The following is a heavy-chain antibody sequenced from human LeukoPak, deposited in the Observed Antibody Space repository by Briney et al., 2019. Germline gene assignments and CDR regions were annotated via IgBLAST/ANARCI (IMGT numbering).Heavy chain of an antibody. Sequence: PSETLSLTXTVSGGSISSSSYYWGWIRQPPGKGLEWIGSIYYSGSTYYNPSLKSRVTISVDTSKNQFSLKLSSVTAADTAVYYCAKTGYNWNDFSIYWGQGTLVTVSS. J-gene: IGHJ4*02. D-gene: IGHD1-20*01. CDR2: IYYSGST. V-gene: IGHV4-39*01. CDR1: GGSISSSSYY. CDR3: AKTGYNWNDFSIY.